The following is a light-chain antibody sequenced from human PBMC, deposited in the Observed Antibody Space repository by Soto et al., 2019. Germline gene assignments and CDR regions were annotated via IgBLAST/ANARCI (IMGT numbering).Light chain of an antibody. CDR3: QQYGTSPRT. CDR1: QSISSNY. V-gene: IGKV3-20*01. Sequence: DIVMTQSPGTLSLSPGERATLSCRASQSISSNYLAWYQQKPGQSPRLLIYGASSRATGIPDRFSGRGSGTDFTLTISRLEPEDFAVHFCQQYGTSPRTFGQGTKLDIK. J-gene: IGKJ1*01. CDR2: GAS.